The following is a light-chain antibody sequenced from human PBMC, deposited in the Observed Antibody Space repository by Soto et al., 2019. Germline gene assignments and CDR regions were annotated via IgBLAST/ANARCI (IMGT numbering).Light chain of an antibody. CDR1: SSNIGAGYN. Sequence: QSVLTQPPSVSGAPGQRVTISCTGSSSNIGAGYNVHWYQQLPGTAPKLLIYGNSNRPSVVPDRFSGSKSGTSASLAITALQAEDEAGYYSQSPDSGLSGVVFGGGTQLTVL. V-gene: IGLV1-40*01. CDR2: GNS. J-gene: IGLJ2*01. CDR3: QSPDSGLSGVV.